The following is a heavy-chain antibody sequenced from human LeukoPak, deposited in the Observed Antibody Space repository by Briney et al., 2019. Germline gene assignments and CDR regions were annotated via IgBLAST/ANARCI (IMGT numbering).Heavy chain of an antibody. V-gene: IGHV3-49*04. Sequence: GGSLRLSCAASGFTFSSYAMSWVRQAPGKGLERVGIIRSKGYGGTTEYAASVKGRFTISRDDSKSIAYLQMNSLKTEDTAVYYCTRDLKAGNRGYWGQGTLVTVSS. D-gene: IGHD6-19*01. J-gene: IGHJ1*01. CDR1: GFTFSSYA. CDR2: IRSKGYGGTT. CDR3: TRDLKAGNRGY.